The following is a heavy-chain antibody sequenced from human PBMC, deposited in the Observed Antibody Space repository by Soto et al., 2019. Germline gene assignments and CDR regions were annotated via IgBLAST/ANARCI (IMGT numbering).Heavy chain of an antibody. Sequence: SETLSLTCTVSGGSISSYYWSWIRQPPGKGLEWIGYIYYSGSTNYNPSLKSRVTISVDTSKNQFSLKLSSVTAADTAVYYCARRNYYGSGTYYSWFDPWGQGTLVTVSS. CDR1: GGSISSYY. J-gene: IGHJ5*02. D-gene: IGHD3-10*01. CDR2: IYYSGST. CDR3: ARRNYYGSGTYYSWFDP. V-gene: IGHV4-59*08.